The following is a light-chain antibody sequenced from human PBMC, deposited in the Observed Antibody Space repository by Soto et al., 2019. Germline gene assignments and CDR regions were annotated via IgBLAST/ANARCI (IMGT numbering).Light chain of an antibody. CDR2: GAS. J-gene: IGKJ5*01. V-gene: IGKV3-15*01. CDR1: QSVSSN. Sequence: EIVMTQSAATLSVSPGERATLSCRASQSVSSNLAWYQQKPGQAPRLLIYGASTRATGIPARFSGSGSGTDFTLTISSLQSADFAVYYCQQYNNWPLTFGQGTRLEIK. CDR3: QQYNNWPLT.